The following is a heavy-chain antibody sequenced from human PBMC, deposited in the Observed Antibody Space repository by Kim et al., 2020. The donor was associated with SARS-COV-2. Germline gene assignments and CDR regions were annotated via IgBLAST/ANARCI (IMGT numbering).Heavy chain of an antibody. D-gene: IGHD2-15*01. CDR3: AREARSGIDY. CDR1: GLTVRSNY. CDR2: IYSGGST. Sequence: GGSLRLSCAASGLTVRSNYMNWVRQAPGKGLEWVSLIYSGGSTYYADSVKGRFTISRANYKNTLYLQMNSLRAEDTAVYYCAREARSGIDYWGQGTLVIVSS. V-gene: IGHV3-66*01. J-gene: IGHJ4*02.